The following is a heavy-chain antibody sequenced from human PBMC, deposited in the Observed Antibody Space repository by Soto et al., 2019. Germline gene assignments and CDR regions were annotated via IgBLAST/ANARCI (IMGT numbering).Heavy chain of an antibody. Sequence: GGSLRLSCVASGFTFRTYTMNWVRQAPGKGLEWVSGIRGFSPYTFYAESVKGRFTISRDNAKNSLYLQMNSLGVEDTAVYYCARDRGYDAHDYYYNAMDVWGQGTTVTVS. CDR3: ARDRGYDAHDYYYNAMDV. CDR1: GFTFRTYT. V-gene: IGHV3-21*01. D-gene: IGHD2-15*01. J-gene: IGHJ6*02. CDR2: IRGFSPYT.